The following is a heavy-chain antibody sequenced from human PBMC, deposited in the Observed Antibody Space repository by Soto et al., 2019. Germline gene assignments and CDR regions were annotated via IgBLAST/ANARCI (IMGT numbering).Heavy chain of an antibody. Sequence: GGSLRLSCAASGFTFSSYAMSWVRQAPGKGLEWVSAISGSGGSTYYADSVKGRFTISRDNSKNTLYLQMNSLRAEDTAVYYCAKGGPDYYDSSGYYIFEHFDYWGQGTLVTVSS. J-gene: IGHJ4*02. V-gene: IGHV3-23*01. CDR2: ISGSGGST. CDR1: GFTFSSYA. CDR3: AKGGPDYYDSSGYYIFEHFDY. D-gene: IGHD3-22*01.